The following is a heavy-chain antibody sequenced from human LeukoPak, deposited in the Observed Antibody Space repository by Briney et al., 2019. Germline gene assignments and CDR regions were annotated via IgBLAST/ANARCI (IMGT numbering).Heavy chain of an antibody. CDR3: ARMDDRGGYYSTLVAFDY. CDR2: ISSSSSYI. D-gene: IGHD3-22*01. J-gene: IGHJ4*02. CDR1: VFTLSSYS. V-gene: IGHV3-21*01. Sequence: GGTLRLSCAASVFTLSSYSMNWVRQASGKGLEWVSSISSSSSYIYYADSVKGRFTIPRDNAKNSLYLQMNSLRAEDTAVYYCARMDDRGGYYSTLVAFDYWGQGTLVTVSS.